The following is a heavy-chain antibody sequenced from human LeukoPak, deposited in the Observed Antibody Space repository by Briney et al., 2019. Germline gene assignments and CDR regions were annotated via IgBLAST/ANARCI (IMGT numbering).Heavy chain of an antibody. Sequence: SVPTLVKPTQTLTRTGTFSGFLFKPGGLGVAWIGRPQGRALAGLALFYRDDGQRYSPSLRSRLTITKDTSKNQVVLTMTNMDSVDTATYYCAHSRYDSWSGYYKGFDYWGQGTLVTVSS. CDR3: AHSRYDSWSGYYKGFDY. V-gene: IGHV2-5*02. CDR2: FYRDDGQ. J-gene: IGHJ4*02. D-gene: IGHD3-3*01. CDR1: GFLFKPGGLG.